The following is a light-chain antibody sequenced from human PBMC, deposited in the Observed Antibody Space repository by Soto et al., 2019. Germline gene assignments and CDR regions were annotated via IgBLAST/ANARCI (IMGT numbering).Light chain of an antibody. J-gene: IGKJ3*01. V-gene: IGKV1-9*01. Sequence: DIQLTQSPSFLSASIGERVTITCRASQGISRYLAWYQQKPGKAPKVLIYAASTLQSGGPSRFSGSGSGTEFTLTISSLQPEDFATYYCQRLNTYPLTFGPGTKVDLK. CDR3: QRLNTYPLT. CDR2: AAS. CDR1: QGISRY.